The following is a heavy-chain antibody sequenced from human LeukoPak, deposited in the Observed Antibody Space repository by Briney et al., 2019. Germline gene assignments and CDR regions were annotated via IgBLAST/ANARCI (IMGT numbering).Heavy chain of an antibody. CDR1: GYTFTGYY. Sequence: ASVKVSCKASGYTFTGYYMHWVRQAPGQGLEWMGWINPNSGGTNYAQKFQGRVTMTRDTSISTAYMELSRLRSDDTAVYYCARESYSSSGYGNYNWFDPWGQGTLVTVSS. D-gene: IGHD6-13*01. CDR2: INPNSGGT. V-gene: IGHV1-2*02. CDR3: ARESYSSSGYGNYNWFDP. J-gene: IGHJ5*02.